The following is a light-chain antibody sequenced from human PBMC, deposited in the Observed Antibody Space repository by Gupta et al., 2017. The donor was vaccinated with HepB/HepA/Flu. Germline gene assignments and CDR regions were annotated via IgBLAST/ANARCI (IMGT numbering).Light chain of an antibody. Sequence: EMVLTQSPGTLPLSPGERVTLSCRASQSVNSDYLAWYQQKPGHAPRLLIYATSTRAAGVSERFSGSGSETDFTLSISRLQPDDVAVYYCQHFSTSWTFGQGTKVEV. CDR1: QSVNSDY. CDR3: QHFSTSWT. J-gene: IGKJ1*01. V-gene: IGKV3-20*01. CDR2: ATS.